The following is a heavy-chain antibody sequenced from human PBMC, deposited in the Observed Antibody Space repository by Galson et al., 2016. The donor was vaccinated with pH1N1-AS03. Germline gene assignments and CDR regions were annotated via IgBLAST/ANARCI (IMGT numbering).Heavy chain of an antibody. J-gene: IGHJ3*01. CDR1: GYRFTSYW. CDR3: ARPLSSMITMGGLIVTEAFDA. Sequence: QSGAEVKEPGESLKISCKGSGYRFTSYWIAWVRQVPGKGLEWMGIIYPGDSDTRYSPSFQGHVTMSADKPINTVYLNWGSLKASETAMYYCARPLSSMITMGGLIVTEAFDAWGKGTMLTVSS. D-gene: IGHD3-16*02. CDR2: IYPGDSDT. V-gene: IGHV5-51*01.